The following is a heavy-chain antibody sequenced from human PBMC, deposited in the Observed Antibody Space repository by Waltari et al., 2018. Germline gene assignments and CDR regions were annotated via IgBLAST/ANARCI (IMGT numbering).Heavy chain of an antibody. V-gene: IGHV4-34*01. D-gene: IGHD2-15*01. CDR1: GGSFSGSY. J-gene: IGHJ5*02. CDR3: ARRVGYCSGGSCYSRFDP. CDR2: INHSGST. Sequence: QVQLQQWGAGLLKPSETLSLTCAAYGGSFSGSYSRWIRQPPGKGLEWIGEINHSGSTNYNPSRKSRVTISVDTSKNQFSLKLSSVTAADTAVYYCARRVGYCSGGSCYSRFDPWGQGTLVTVSS.